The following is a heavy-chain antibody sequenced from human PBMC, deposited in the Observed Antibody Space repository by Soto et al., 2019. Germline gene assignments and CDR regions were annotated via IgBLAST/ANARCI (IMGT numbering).Heavy chain of an antibody. V-gene: IGHV4-38-2*01. Sequence: SETLSLTCAVSGYSISGGYYWGWIRQPPGKGLEWIGSIYHSGSTYYNPSLKSRVTISVDTSKNQFSLKLSSVTAADTAVYYCASCSSLSHYYYGMDVWGQGTTVTVSS. CDR2: IYHSGST. CDR3: ASCSSLSHYYYGMDV. J-gene: IGHJ6*02. D-gene: IGHD2-15*01. CDR1: GYSISGGYY.